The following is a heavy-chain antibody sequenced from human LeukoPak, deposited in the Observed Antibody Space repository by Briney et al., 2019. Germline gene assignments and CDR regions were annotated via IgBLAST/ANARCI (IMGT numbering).Heavy chain of an antibody. D-gene: IGHD4-17*01. V-gene: IGHV3-30*02. CDR1: GFTFSSYE. CDR2: IRYDGSNK. J-gene: IGHJ4*02. Sequence: PGGSLRLSCAASGFTFSSYEMNWVRQAPGKGLEWVAFIRYDGSNKYYADSVKGRFTISRDNSKNTLYLQMNSLRAEDTAVYYCAGYGDYTGFDYWGQGTLVTVSS. CDR3: AGYGDYTGFDY.